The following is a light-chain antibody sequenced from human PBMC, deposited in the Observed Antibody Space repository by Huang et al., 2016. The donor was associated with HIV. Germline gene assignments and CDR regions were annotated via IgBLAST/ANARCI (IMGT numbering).Light chain of an antibody. CDR3: QQSYRT. V-gene: IGKV1-39*01. CDR2: AAS. J-gene: IGKJ1*01. Sequence: DIQMTQSPSSLSAPVGDRVTITCRASQSISRYLNWYQQKPGKAPKLLIYAASNLQSGVPSRFSGSGSGTEFTPTISSLQPEDFATYYCQQSYRTFGQGTKVEIK. CDR1: QSISRY.